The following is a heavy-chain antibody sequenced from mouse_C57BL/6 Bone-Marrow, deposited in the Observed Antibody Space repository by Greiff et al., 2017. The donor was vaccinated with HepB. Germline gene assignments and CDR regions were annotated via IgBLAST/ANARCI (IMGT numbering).Heavy chain of an antibody. Sequence: EVKLVESGGGLVKPGGSLKLSCAASGFTFSDYGMHWVRQAPEKGLEWVAYISSGSSTIYYADTVKGRFTISRDTAKNTLFLQMTSLRSEDTAMYYCASSNWSYAMDYWGQGTSVTVSS. CDR3: ASSNWSYAMDY. V-gene: IGHV5-17*01. CDR1: GFTFSDYG. D-gene: IGHD4-1*01. CDR2: ISSGSSTI. J-gene: IGHJ4*01.